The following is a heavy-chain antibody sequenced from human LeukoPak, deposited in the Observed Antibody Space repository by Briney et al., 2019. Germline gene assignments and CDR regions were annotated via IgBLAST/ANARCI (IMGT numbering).Heavy chain of an antibody. D-gene: IGHD6-19*01. CDR2: INHSGST. Sequence: SETLSLTCAVYGGSFSGYYWSWIRQPPGKGLEWIGEINHSGSTNYNPSLKSRVTISVDTSKNQFSLKLSSVTAADTAVYYCARRRIVAGTSIYFDYWGQGTLVTVSS. V-gene: IGHV4-34*01. CDR3: ARRRIVAGTSIYFDY. J-gene: IGHJ4*02. CDR1: GGSFSGYY.